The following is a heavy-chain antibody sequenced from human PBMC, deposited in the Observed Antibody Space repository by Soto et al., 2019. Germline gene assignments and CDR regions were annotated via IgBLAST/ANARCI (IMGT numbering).Heavy chain of an antibody. J-gene: IGHJ5*02. Sequence: SETLSLTCAVSSGSISSSNWWSWVRQPPGKGLEWIGEIYHSGSTNYNPSLKSRVTISVDKSKNQFSLKLSSVTAADTAVYYCASSSFFYLASFDAWGKVSLVTASS. CDR3: ASSSFFYLASFDA. CDR2: IYHSGST. D-gene: IGHD3-3*02. V-gene: IGHV4-4*02. CDR1: SGSISSSNW.